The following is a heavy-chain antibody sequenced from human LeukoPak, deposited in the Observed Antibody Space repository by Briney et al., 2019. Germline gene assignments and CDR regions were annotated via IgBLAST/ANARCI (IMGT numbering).Heavy chain of an antibody. V-gene: IGHV1-2*02. CDR2: INPNSGGT. Sequence: GASVKVSCKASGYTFTGYYMHWVRQAPGQGLEWMGWINPNSGGTNYAQKLQGRVTMTTDTSTSTAYMELRSLRSDDTAVYYCARDSGSGWYYYYYGMDVWGQGTTVTVSS. CDR3: ARDSGSGWYYYYYGMDV. D-gene: IGHD6-19*01. CDR1: GYTFTGYY. J-gene: IGHJ6*02.